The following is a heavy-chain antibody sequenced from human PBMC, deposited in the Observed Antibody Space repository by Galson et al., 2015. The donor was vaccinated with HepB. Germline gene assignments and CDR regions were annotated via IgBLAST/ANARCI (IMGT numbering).Heavy chain of an antibody. CDR3: ARWGAYYYDSSNLGDY. D-gene: IGHD3-22*01. V-gene: IGHV3-23*01. J-gene: IGHJ4*02. Sequence: SLRLSCAASGFTFSTYYMTWVRQAPGKGLEWVSSINGNGGLTHYADSVEGRFTISRDNSEKTLYLRMTSLSAEDTAVYYCARWGAYYYDSSNLGDYWGQGTLATVSS. CDR2: INGNGGLT. CDR1: GFTFSTYY.